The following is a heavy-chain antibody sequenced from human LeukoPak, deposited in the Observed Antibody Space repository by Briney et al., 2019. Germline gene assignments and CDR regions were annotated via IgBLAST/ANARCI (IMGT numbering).Heavy chain of an antibody. CDR2: MHSDGRT. Sequence: GGSLRLSCAASGFIVSDSYMDWVRQASGKGLEWVSVMHSDGRTFYADSVKDRFTISRDKSKNMLYLQMDSLRAEDTAVYYCARDPDDRSGLDAFETWGQGTQVIVS. CDR3: ARDPDDRSGLDAFET. J-gene: IGHJ3*02. D-gene: IGHD3-22*01. V-gene: IGHV3-53*01. CDR1: GFIVSDSY.